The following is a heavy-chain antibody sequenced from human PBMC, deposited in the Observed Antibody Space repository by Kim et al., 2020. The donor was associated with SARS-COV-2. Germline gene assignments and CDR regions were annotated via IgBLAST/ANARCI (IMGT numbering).Heavy chain of an antibody. Sequence: RFTISRDNAKNSLYLQMNSLRAEDTAVYYCARDGYCGGDCQNYYYYYMDVWGKGTTVTVSS. CDR3: ARDGYCGGDCQNYYYYYMDV. J-gene: IGHJ6*03. D-gene: IGHD2-21*01. V-gene: IGHV3-11*01.